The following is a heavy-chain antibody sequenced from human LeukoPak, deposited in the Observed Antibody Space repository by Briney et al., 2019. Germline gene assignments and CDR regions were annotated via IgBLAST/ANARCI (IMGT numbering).Heavy chain of an antibody. CDR1: GFTFSSYW. Sequence: GGSLRLSCAASGFTFSSYWMHWVRQAPGKGLVWVSRINSDGSSTSYADSVKGRFTISRDNAKNTLYLQMNSLRAEDTAVYYCARESSGSYYSRSFDYWGQGTLVTVSS. J-gene: IGHJ4*02. V-gene: IGHV3-74*01. CDR3: ARESSGSYYSRSFDY. D-gene: IGHD1-26*01. CDR2: INSDGSST.